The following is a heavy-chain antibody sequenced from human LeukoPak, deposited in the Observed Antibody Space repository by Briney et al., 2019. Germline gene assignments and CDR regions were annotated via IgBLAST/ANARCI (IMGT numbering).Heavy chain of an antibody. D-gene: IGHD5-18*01. V-gene: IGHV3-72*01. CDR3: ARSGNSYGFGFAP. CDR1: GFTFSDHY. CDR2: TRNKANSYTT. J-gene: IGHJ5*02. Sequence: GGSLRLSCAASGFTFSDHYMDWVRQAPGKGLEWVGRTRNKANSYTTEYAASVKGRFTISRDDSKNSPYLQMNSLKTEDPAVYYCARSGNSYGFGFAPWGQGTLVTVSS.